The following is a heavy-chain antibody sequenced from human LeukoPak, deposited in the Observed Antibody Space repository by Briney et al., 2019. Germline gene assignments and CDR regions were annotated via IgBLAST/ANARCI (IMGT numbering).Heavy chain of an antibody. CDR1: GYTFTGYY. CDR3: ARESVVVPAAMVYYYYGMDV. CDR2: INPNSGGT. D-gene: IGHD2-2*01. V-gene: IGHV1-2*02. J-gene: IGHJ6*02. Sequence: GASVKVSCKASGYTFTGYYMHWVRQAPGQGPEWMGWINPNSGGTNYAQKFQGRVTMTRDTSISTAYMELSRLRSDDTAVYYCARESVVVPAAMVYYYYGMDVWGQGTTVTVSS.